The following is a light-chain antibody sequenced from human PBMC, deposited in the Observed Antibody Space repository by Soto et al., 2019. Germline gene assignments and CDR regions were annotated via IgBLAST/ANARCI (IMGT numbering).Light chain of an antibody. V-gene: IGKV3-11*01. J-gene: IGKJ1*01. CDR2: DAS. CDR3: QQRSNWPWT. Sequence: EIVLTQSPATLSLSPGERATLSCRASQSVRNYLAWYQQKPGQAPRLLIYDASNRATGIPGRFSGSRSGTDFTLTISSLEPEDFSVYYCQQRSNWPWTFGQGTKVEIK. CDR1: QSVRNY.